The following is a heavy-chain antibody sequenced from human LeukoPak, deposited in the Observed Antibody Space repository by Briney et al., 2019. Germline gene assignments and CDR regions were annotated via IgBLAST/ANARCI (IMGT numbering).Heavy chain of an antibody. V-gene: IGHV4-31*03. J-gene: IGHJ3*02. CDR1: GGSISSGGYY. CDR2: SYYSGTT. CDR3: ARTPDTAMVKGNDAFDI. D-gene: IGHD5-18*01. Sequence: SETLSLTCTVSGGSISSGGYYWSWIRQHPGKGLEWIGYSYYSGTTYYNPPLKSRVTISVDTSKNQFSLKLSSVTAADTAVYYCARTPDTAMVKGNDAFDIWGQGTMVTVSS.